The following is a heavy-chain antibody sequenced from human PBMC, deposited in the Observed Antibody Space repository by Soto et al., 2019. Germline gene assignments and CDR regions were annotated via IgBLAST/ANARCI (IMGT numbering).Heavy chain of an antibody. CDR1: GFTFSGYG. CDR2: IWYDGTIQ. D-gene: IGHD3-22*01. V-gene: IGHV3-33*01. Sequence: GGSLRLSCSASGFTFSGYGMHWFRHSPGKWLAWVAVIWYDGTIQYYGDSVKGRFAISRDSSKNTLYLQMNSLRAEDTAVYYCARDLGLYSSGWPPRLDYWGQGTLVTVSS. CDR3: ARDLGLYSSGWPPRLDY. J-gene: IGHJ4*02.